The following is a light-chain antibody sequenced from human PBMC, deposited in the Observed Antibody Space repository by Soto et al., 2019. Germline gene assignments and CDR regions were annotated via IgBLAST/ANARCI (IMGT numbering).Light chain of an antibody. CDR3: SSYAGSNNFV. Sequence: QSALPQPPSASGSPGQSVTISCTGTNRDVGGYNYVSWYQQHPGKAPKLIIYEVITRPSGVPDRFSGSKSGNTASLTVSGLQAEYEADYYCSSYAGSNNFVVGTGTKLTVL. V-gene: IGLV2-8*01. CDR2: EVI. J-gene: IGLJ1*01. CDR1: NRDVGGYNY.